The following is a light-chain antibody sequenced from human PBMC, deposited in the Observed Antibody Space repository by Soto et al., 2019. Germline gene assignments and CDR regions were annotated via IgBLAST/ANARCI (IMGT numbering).Light chain of an antibody. CDR3: KQRSNWPPPLT. J-gene: IGKJ4*02. CDR2: DAS. Sequence: EIVLTQSPATLSLSPGERATLSCRASQSVSSYLAWYQQKPGQAPRLLIYDASNRATGIPARFSGSGSGTDFTLTIGSLDPEDFAVYYCKQRSNWPPPLTFGGGTNVEIQ. V-gene: IGKV3-11*01. CDR1: QSVSSY.